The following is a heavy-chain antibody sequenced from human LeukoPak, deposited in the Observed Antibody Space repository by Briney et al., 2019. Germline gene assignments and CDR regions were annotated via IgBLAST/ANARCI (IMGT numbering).Heavy chain of an antibody. Sequence: ASVKVSCKASGYTFTSYGISWVRQAPGQGLEWMGRISAYNSNTNYAQKLQGRVTMTTDTSTSTAYMELRSLRSDDTAVYYCARPGIAAAGTAPPYYYYYGMDVWGQGTTVTVSS. CDR1: GYTFTSYG. J-gene: IGHJ6*02. CDR2: ISAYNSNT. CDR3: ARPGIAAAGTAPPYYYYYGMDV. D-gene: IGHD6-13*01. V-gene: IGHV1-18*01.